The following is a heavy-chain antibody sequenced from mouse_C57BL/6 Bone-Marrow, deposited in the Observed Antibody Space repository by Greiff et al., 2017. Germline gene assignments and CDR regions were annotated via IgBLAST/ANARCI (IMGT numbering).Heavy chain of an antibody. CDR2: INPGSGGT. CDR3: ARGRHSSSCWFAF. CDR1: GYAFTNYL. V-gene: IGHV1-54*01. D-gene: IGHD1-1*01. J-gene: IGHJ3*01. Sequence: VQLQQSGAELVRPGTSVKVSCKASGYAFTNYLIEWVKQRPGQGLEWIGVINPGSGGTNYNEKFKGKATLTADKSSSTAYMQLSSLTSEDSAVYFCARGRHSSSCWFAFWGPGTLVTVSA.